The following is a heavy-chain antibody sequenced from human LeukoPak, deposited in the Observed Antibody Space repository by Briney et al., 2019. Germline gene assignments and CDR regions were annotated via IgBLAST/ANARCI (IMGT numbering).Heavy chain of an antibody. CDR2: IKQDGSEK. D-gene: IGHD3-10*01. CDR3: ARESLGLLLWF. CDR1: GFTFSSYA. V-gene: IGHV3-7*01. J-gene: IGHJ4*02. Sequence: PGGSLRLSCAASGFTFSSYAMSWVRQAPGKGLEWVANIKQDGSEKYYVDSVKGRFTISRDNAKNSLYLQMNSLRAEDTAVYYCARESLGLLLWFGDQGTLVTVSS.